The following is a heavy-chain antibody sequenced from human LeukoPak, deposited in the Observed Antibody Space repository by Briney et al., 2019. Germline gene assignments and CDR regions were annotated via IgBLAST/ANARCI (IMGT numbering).Heavy chain of an antibody. CDR2: IYTSGST. D-gene: IGHD4-17*01. V-gene: IGHV4-4*07. CDR1: GGPISSYY. J-gene: IGHJ6*03. CDR3: ARGGSQYGDYDYYYYYYMDV. Sequence: SETLSLTCTVSGGPISSYYWSWIRQPAGKGLEWIGRIYTSGSTNYNPSLKSRVTMSVDTSKNQFSLKLSSVTAADTAVYYCARGGSQYGDYDYYYYYYMDVWGKGTTVTVSS.